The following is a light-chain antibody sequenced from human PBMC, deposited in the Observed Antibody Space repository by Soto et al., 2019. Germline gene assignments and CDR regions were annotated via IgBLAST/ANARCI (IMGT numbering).Light chain of an antibody. Sequence: QSVLTQSPSASASLGASVKLTCTPSSGHSTYAIAWHQQQPEKGPRYLMKVNNDGDHNKGDGIPDRFSGSSSGAERYLTISSLQSEDEADYYCQTWVTGMWVFGGGTKLTVL. V-gene: IGLV4-69*02. CDR3: QTWVTGMWV. CDR2: VNNDGDH. CDR1: SGHSTYA. J-gene: IGLJ3*02.